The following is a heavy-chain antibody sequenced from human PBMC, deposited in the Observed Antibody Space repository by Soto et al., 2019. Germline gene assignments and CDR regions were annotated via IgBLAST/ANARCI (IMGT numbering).Heavy chain of an antibody. J-gene: IGHJ3*02. Sequence: EVQLMESGGGLVQPGGSLRLSCVASGFNFRNYAMSWVRQAPGKGLEWVSVIYSGGSTYYADSVKGRFTISRDNSKNTLYLQMNSLRAEDTAVYYCARGYYYDSSGYRIRVDAFDIWGQGTMVTVSS. V-gene: IGHV3-66*01. CDR1: GFNFRNYA. CDR2: IYSGGST. D-gene: IGHD3-22*01. CDR3: ARGYYYDSSGYRIRVDAFDI.